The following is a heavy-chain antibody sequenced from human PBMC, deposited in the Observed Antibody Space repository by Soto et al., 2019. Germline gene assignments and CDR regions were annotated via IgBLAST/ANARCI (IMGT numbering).Heavy chain of an antibody. Sequence: EVQLLESGGGLVQPGGSLRLSCAASGFTFSSYAMSWVRQAPGKGLEWVSAISGSGGSTYYADSVKGRFTISRDNSKNTRYLQMNSLRAEDTAVYYGAKAVRVVVVRYYFDYWGQGTLVTVSS. CDR1: GFTFSSYA. J-gene: IGHJ4*02. D-gene: IGHD3-22*01. V-gene: IGHV3-23*01. CDR2: ISGSGGST. CDR3: AKAVRVVVVRYYFDY.